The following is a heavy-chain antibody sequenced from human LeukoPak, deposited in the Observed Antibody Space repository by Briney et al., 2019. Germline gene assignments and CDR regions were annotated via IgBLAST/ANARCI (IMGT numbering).Heavy chain of an antibody. V-gene: IGHV3-30-3*01. CDR3: ARDRSKSWWRGHPAYYFDY. J-gene: IGHJ4*02. CDR1: GFTFSSYA. D-gene: IGHD2-15*01. Sequence: QPGGSLRLSCAASGFTFSSYAMHWGRQAPGKGLEWVAVISYDGSNKYYADSVKGRFTISRDNSKNTLYLQMNSLRAEDTAVYYCARDRSKSWWRGHPAYYFDYWGQGTLVTVSS. CDR2: ISYDGSNK.